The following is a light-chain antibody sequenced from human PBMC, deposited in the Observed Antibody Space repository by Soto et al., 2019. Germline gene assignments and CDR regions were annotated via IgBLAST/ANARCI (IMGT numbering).Light chain of an antibody. CDR1: QSVSSSY. Sequence: EIVLTQSPGTLSLSPGERATLSCMSSQSVSSSYLAWYQQRPGQAPRLLIYGASSRATGVPDRFSGSGSGTDFTLTISSLEPEDFAVYYCQQYGSSRTFGQGTKVDIK. CDR2: GAS. J-gene: IGKJ1*01. CDR3: QQYGSSRT. V-gene: IGKV3-20*01.